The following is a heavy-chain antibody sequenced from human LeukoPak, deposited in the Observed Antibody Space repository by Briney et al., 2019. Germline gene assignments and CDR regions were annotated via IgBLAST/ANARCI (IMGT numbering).Heavy chain of an antibody. CDR1: GGTFSSYA. D-gene: IGHD4-17*01. CDR3: ARGMGYGDYRYYFDY. V-gene: IGHV1-69*13. Sequence: ASVKVSCKASGGTFSSYAISWVRQAPGQGLEWMGGIIPIFGTANYAQKFQGRVTITADESTSTAYMELSSLRSEDAAVYYCARGMGYGDYRYYFDYWGQGTLVTVSS. J-gene: IGHJ4*02. CDR2: IIPIFGTA.